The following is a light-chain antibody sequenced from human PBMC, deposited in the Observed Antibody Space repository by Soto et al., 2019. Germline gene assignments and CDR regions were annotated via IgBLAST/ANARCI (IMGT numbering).Light chain of an antibody. J-gene: IGKJ5*01. CDR1: QSVSSSY. CDR3: QQYGSSLIT. V-gene: IGKV3-20*01. Sequence: EIVLTQSPGTLSLSPGERATLSCRASQSVSSSYLAWYQQKPGQALRLLIYGASSRATKIPDRFSGSGSGTDFTLTISRLEPEDFAVYYCQQYGSSLITFGQGTRLEIK. CDR2: GAS.